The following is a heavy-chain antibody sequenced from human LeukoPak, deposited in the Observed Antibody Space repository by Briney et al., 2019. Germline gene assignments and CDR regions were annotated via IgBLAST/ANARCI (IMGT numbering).Heavy chain of an antibody. Sequence: ASAKVSCKASGGTFSSYAISWVRQAPGQGLEWMGGIIPIFGTANYAQKFQGRVTITADESTSTAYMELSSLRSEDTAVYYCARVRRGFNYYDSSGYFHDAFDIWGQGTMVTVSS. J-gene: IGHJ3*02. CDR2: IIPIFGTA. V-gene: IGHV1-69*13. CDR1: GGTFSSYA. CDR3: ARVRRGFNYYDSSGYFHDAFDI. D-gene: IGHD3-22*01.